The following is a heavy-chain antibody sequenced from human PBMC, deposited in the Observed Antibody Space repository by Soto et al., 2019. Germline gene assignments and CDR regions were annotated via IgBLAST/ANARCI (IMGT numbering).Heavy chain of an antibody. D-gene: IGHD2-15*01. V-gene: IGHV1-69*06. CDR2: IIPIFGTA. CDR1: GGTYSSYA. J-gene: IGHJ4*03. CDR3: ARSFPDGCSGGACYQDY. Sequence: SVKVSCKASGGTYSSYAINWVRHAPGQGLEWMGGIIPIFGTANYAQKFQGRITITADKSTNTAYMELRSLRSDDTAVYYCARSFPDGCSGGACYQDYWGQGTAVTVS.